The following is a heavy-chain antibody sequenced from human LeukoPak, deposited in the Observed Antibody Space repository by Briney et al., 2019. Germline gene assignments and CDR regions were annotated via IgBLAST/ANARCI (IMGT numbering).Heavy chain of an antibody. CDR1: GGTFSSYA. Sequence: SVKVSCKASGGTFSSYAISWVRQAPGQGLEWMGRIIPILGIANYAQKFQGRVTITADKSTSTAYMELSSLRSEDTAVYYCARHPLRGAYNCWGQGTLVTVSS. CDR2: IIPILGIA. CDR3: ARHPLRGAYNC. J-gene: IGHJ4*02. V-gene: IGHV1-69*04. D-gene: IGHD3-16*01.